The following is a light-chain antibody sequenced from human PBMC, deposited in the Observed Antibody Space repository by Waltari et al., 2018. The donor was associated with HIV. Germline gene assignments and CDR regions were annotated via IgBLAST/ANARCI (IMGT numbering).Light chain of an antibody. CDR3: QQYYSTPPYT. Sequence: DIVMTQYSESLAVSLGARDTINCKSNQSVLYSSNNKNYLAWYQHKPGQPPKMLIYWASTRESGVPDRFSGSGSGTDFTLTISSLQAEDVAVYYCQQYYSTPPYTFGQGTKLEIK. CDR2: WAS. V-gene: IGKV4-1*01. J-gene: IGKJ2*01. CDR1: QSVLYSSNNKNY.